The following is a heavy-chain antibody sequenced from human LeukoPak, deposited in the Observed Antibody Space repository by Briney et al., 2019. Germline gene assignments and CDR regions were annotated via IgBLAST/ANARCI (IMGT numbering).Heavy chain of an antibody. Sequence: SVKVSCKASGGTFSSYAISWVRQDPGQGLEWMGRIIPILGIANYAQKFQGRVTITADKSTSTAYMELSSLRSEDTAVYYCARAWGIQYPPDYWGQGTLVTVSS. V-gene: IGHV1-69*04. CDR3: ARAWGIQYPPDY. CDR1: GGTFSSYA. CDR2: IIPILGIA. D-gene: IGHD4-11*01. J-gene: IGHJ4*02.